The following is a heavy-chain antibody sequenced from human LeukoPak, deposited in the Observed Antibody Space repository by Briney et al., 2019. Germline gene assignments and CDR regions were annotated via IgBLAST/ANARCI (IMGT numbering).Heavy chain of an antibody. V-gene: IGHV3-23*01. Sequence: GGSLRLSCAASGFTFSSYAMSWVRQAPGKGLEWVSAISGSGGSTYYADSVKGRFTISRDNSKNTLYLQMNSLRAEDTAVYYCAKGCSSTSCYYYYYMDVWGKGTTVTVSS. D-gene: IGHD2-2*01. CDR2: ISGSGGST. J-gene: IGHJ6*03. CDR3: AKGCSSTSCYYYYYMDV. CDR1: GFTFSSYA.